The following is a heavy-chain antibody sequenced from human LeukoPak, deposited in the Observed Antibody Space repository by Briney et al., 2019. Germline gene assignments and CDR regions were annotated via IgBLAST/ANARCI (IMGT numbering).Heavy chain of an antibody. J-gene: IGHJ4*02. CDR1: GFTFSSYA. D-gene: IGHD2-15*01. V-gene: IGHV3-23*01. CDR3: AKDGPPIVVVVAATPGYFDY. CDR2: ISGIGGST. Sequence: PGGSLRLSCAASGFTFSSYAMSWVRQAPGKGLEWVSAISGIGGSTYYADSVKGRFTISRDNSKNTLYLQMNSLRAEDTAVYYCAKDGPPIVVVVAATPGYFDYWGQGTLVTVSS.